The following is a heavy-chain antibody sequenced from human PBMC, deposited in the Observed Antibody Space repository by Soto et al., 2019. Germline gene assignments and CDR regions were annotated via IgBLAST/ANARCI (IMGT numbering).Heavy chain of an antibody. J-gene: IGHJ4*02. CDR1: GGTFSSYA. CDR2: IIPIFGTA. D-gene: IGHD2-15*01. V-gene: IGHV1-69*12. CDR3: AYCSGGSCYSSPSFDY. Sequence: QVQLVQSGADVKKPGSSVKVSCKASGGTFSSYAISWVRQAPEQGLEWLGGIIPIFGTANYAQKFQGRVTITADQSTSTAYMELSSLRSEDTAVYYCAYCSGGSCYSSPSFDYWGQGTLVTVSS.